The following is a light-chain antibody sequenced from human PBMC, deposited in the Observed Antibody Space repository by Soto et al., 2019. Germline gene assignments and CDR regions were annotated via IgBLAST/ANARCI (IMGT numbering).Light chain of an antibody. V-gene: IGKV1-5*01. CDR1: QNIFTW. J-gene: IGKJ4*01. CDR3: QQYNTHS. CDR2: DAS. Sequence: DIQMTQSPSTLSASVGDRVTITCRASQNIFTWLALYQHKPGKAPKLLIYDASILESGVPSRFSGSGSGTLFTLTITSLQSDDFASYYCQQYNTHSFGGGTKVDIK.